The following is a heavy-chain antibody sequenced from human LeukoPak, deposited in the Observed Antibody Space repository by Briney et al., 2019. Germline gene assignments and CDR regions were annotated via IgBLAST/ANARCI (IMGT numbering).Heavy chain of an antibody. CDR2: IRYDGSKK. D-gene: IGHD3-10*01. Sequence: SGGSLRLSCAASGFTFSNYGMHWVRQAPGKGLEWVAFIRYDGSKKYYADSVKGRFTISRDNSKNTLYLQMDSLRPQDTAIYYCAKDLLRDRWFGESWGQGTLVTVSS. CDR3: AKDLLRDRWFGES. V-gene: IGHV3-30*02. J-gene: IGHJ5*02. CDR1: GFTFSNYG.